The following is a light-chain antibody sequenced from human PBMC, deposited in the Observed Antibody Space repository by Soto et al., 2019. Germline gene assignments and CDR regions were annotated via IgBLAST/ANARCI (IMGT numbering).Light chain of an antibody. CDR2: GAS. Sequence: EILMTQYPDTLSVSPWQRVTLSCRASQSVSSSLAWYQQKPGQAPRLLIYGASSRATRIPARFSGSGSGTEFTLTISSLRSEDFAIYFCQQYNDWPTFGPGTKVDVK. J-gene: IGKJ3*01. CDR1: QSVSSS. V-gene: IGKV3-15*01. CDR3: QQYNDWPT.